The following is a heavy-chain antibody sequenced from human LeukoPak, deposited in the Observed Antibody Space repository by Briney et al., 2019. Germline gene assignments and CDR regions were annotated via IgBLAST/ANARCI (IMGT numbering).Heavy chain of an antibody. CDR3: ARERESEELEAWWFDP. J-gene: IGHJ5*02. CDR2: IYTSGST. D-gene: IGHD1-1*01. Sequence: SETLSLTCTVSGGSISSYYWSWIRQPAGKGLEWIGRIYTSGSTNYNPSLKSRVTMSVDTSKNQFSLKLSSVTAADTAVYYCARERESEELEAWWFDPWGQGTLVTVSS. CDR1: GGSISSYY. V-gene: IGHV4-4*07.